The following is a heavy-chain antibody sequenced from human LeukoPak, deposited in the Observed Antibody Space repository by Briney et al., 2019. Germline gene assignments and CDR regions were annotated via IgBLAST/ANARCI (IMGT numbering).Heavy chain of an antibody. Sequence: SETLSLTCAVYGGSFSGYYWSWIRQPPGKGLEWIGEINHSGSTNYNPSLKSRVTISVDTSKNQFSLKLSSVTAADTAVYYCARRYYGSGSYYPSHIQHWGQGTLVTVSS. V-gene: IGHV4-34*01. CDR2: INHSGST. D-gene: IGHD3-10*01. CDR1: GGSFSGYY. CDR3: ARRYYGSGSYYPSHIQH. J-gene: IGHJ1*01.